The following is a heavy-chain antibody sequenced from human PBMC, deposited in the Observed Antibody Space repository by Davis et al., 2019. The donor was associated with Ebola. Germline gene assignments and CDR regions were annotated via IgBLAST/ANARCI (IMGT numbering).Heavy chain of an antibody. D-gene: IGHD1-7*01. Sequence: GESLKISCAASGFTFSGYGMHWVRQTPGKGLEWVAVFYNDGSHRYYVDSVKGRFTISGDTSNNTLYLQMNSLRAEDTAVYYCARAEPRLNWNYYSDYFDYWGLGTLVTVSS. CDR3: ARAEPRLNWNYYSDYFDY. CDR2: FYNDGSHR. J-gene: IGHJ4*02. CDR1: GFTFSGYG. V-gene: IGHV3-33*01.